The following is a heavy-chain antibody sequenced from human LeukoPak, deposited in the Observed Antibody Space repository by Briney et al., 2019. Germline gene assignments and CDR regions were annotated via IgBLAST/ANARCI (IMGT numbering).Heavy chain of an antibody. V-gene: IGHV3-72*01. CDR1: GFTFSDHH. CDR2: IRDKADSYTT. D-gene: IGHD3-10*02. CDR3: AAVRGVMGY. Sequence: GGSLRLSCAASGFTFSDHHMVWVRQAPGKGLEWVGRIRDKADSYTTEYAASVKGRFTISRDDSKNSLSLQMNSLKTEDTAVYYCAAVRGVMGYWGQGTLVTVSS. J-gene: IGHJ4*02.